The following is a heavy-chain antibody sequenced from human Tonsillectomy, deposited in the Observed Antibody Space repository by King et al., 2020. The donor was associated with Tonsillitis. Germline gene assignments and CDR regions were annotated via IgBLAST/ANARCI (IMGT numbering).Heavy chain of an antibody. CDR1: GYTFTSYG. CDR2: ISAYNGNT. D-gene: IGHD4/OR15-4a*01. Sequence: QLVQTGAEVKKPGASVKVSCKASGYTFTSYGISWVRQAPGQGLEWMGWISAYNGNTKYAQKLQGRVTMTTDTSTSTAYMELRSLRSEDTAVYYGAGVIVPEYGWFDPWGQGTLVTVSS. V-gene: IGHV1-18*04. J-gene: IGHJ5*02. CDR3: AGVIVPEYGWFDP.